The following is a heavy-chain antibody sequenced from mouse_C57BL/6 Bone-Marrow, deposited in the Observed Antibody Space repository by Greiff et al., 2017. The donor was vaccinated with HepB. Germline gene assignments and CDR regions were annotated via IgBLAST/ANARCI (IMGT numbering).Heavy chain of an antibody. J-gene: IGHJ4*01. Sequence: VQLQQSGAELARPGASVKLSCKASGYTFTSYGISWVKQRTGQGLEWIGEIYPSSGNTYYNEKFKGKATLTADKSSSTAYMELRSLTSEDSAVYFCASIYYGNYERAMDYWGQGTSVTVSS. D-gene: IGHD2-1*01. V-gene: IGHV1-81*01. CDR3: ASIYYGNYERAMDY. CDR2: IYPSSGNT. CDR1: GYTFTSYG.